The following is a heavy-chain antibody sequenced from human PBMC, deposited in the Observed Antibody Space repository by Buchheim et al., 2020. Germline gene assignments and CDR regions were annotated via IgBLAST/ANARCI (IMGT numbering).Heavy chain of an antibody. V-gene: IGHV3-48*03. D-gene: IGHD2-8*01. J-gene: IGHJ4*02. CDR1: GFTFSSYE. CDR3: AREGVSRPGVDY. Sequence: DVQLVESGGGLVQPGGSLRLSCAASGFTFSSYEMNWVRQAPRKGLEWVSYIGGRGSSLYYADSVKGRFTISRDNAKNSLALQMNSLRAEDTAVYYCAREGVSRPGVDYWGQGTL. CDR2: IGGRGSSL.